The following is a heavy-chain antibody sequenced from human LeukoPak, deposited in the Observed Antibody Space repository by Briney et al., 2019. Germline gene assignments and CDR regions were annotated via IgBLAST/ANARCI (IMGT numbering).Heavy chain of an antibody. CDR1: GGSISSYY. CDR3: ARLRAGY. Sequence: TSETLSLTCTVSGGSISSYYWSWIRQPPGKGLEWIGYIYYSGSTNYNPSLKGRVTISVDTSKNRFSLKLSSVTAADTAVYYCARLRAGYWGQGTLVTVSS. D-gene: IGHD3-10*01. V-gene: IGHV4-59*01. J-gene: IGHJ4*02. CDR2: IYYSGST.